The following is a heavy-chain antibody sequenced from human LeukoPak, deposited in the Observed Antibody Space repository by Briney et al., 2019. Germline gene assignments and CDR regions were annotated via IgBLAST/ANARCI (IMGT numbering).Heavy chain of an antibody. V-gene: IGHV4-59*01. J-gene: IGHJ4*02. CDR2: IYYSGST. Sequence: SETLSLTCTVSGGSISSYYWSWIRQPPGKGLEWIGYIYYSGSTNYNPSLKSRVSISVDTSKNQFSLKLSSVTAADTAVHYCARAQLGNFDYWGQGTLVTVFS. D-gene: IGHD6-6*01. CDR3: ARAQLGNFDY. CDR1: GGSISSYY.